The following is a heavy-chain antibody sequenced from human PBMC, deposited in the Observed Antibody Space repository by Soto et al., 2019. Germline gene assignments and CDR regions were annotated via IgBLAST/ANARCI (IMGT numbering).Heavy chain of an antibody. J-gene: IGHJ6*02. D-gene: IGHD2-15*01. CDR3: ARVTVVPSLYYYYGMDV. Sequence: QVQLVQSGAGVKKPGSSVKVSCKASGGTFSSYAISWVRQAPGQGLEWMGGIIPIFGTANYAQKFQGRVTITADESTSTAYMELSSLRSEDTAVYYCARVTVVPSLYYYYGMDVWGQGTTVTVSS. V-gene: IGHV1-69*12. CDR1: GGTFSSYA. CDR2: IIPIFGTA.